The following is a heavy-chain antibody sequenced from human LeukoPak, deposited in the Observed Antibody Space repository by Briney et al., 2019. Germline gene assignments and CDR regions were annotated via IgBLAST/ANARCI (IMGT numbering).Heavy chain of an antibody. CDR1: GYTFTSYD. CDR2: MNPNTGNT. Sequence: ASVKVSCKAAGYTFTSYDLNCVRQASGQGLEWMGWMNPNTGNTDYAQKFQGRVTMTRNTSTSTAYLELRSLRSEDTAVYYCARGFLGRNPVFWGQGTLVTVSS. CDR3: ARGFLGRNPVF. J-gene: IGHJ4*02. V-gene: IGHV1-8*01. D-gene: IGHD2/OR15-2a*01.